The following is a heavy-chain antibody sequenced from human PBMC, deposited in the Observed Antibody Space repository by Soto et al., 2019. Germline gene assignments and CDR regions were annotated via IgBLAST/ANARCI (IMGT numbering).Heavy chain of an antibody. CDR2: INHSGST. CDR3: ARNRSPPSLYYFDY. CDR1: GGSFSGYY. V-gene: IGHV4-34*01. J-gene: IGHJ4*02. D-gene: IGHD6-6*01. Sequence: QVQLQQWGAGLLKPSETLSLTCAVYGGSFSGYYWSWIRQPPGKGLEWIGEINHSGSTNYNPSLKSRVTISVDTSKNQFSLKLSSVTAADTAVYYCARNRSPPSLYYFDYWGQGTLVTVSS.